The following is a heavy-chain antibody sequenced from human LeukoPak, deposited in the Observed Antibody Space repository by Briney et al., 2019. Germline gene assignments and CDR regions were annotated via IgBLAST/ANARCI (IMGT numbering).Heavy chain of an antibody. CDR3: ARGQVPAARGYSWFDP. D-gene: IGHD2-2*01. Sequence: SETLSLTCAVYGWSFNDYYWNWIRQPPGKGLEWIGEINARGDTNYNPSLKSRVTISVDTSKKQFSLRLTSMIAADTALYYCARGQVPAARGYSWFDPWGQGTLATVSS. CDR2: INARGDT. CDR1: GWSFNDYY. V-gene: IGHV4-34*01. J-gene: IGHJ5*02.